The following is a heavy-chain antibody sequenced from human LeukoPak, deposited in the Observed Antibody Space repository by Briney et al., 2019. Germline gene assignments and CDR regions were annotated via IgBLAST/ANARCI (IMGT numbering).Heavy chain of an antibody. CDR3: ARGMGFWSGYVVY. D-gene: IGHD3-3*01. CDR1: GGSFSGYY. J-gene: IGHJ4*02. V-gene: IGHV4-34*01. CDR2: INHSGST. Sequence: SETLSLTCAVYGGSFSGYYWSWIGQPPGKWLEWIGEINHSGSTNYNPSLKSRVTISVDTSKNQFSLKLSSVTAADTAVYYCARGMGFWSGYVVYWGQGTLVTVSS.